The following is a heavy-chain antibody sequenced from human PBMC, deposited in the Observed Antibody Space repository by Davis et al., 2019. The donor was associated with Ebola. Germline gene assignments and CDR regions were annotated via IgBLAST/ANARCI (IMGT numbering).Heavy chain of an antibody. CDR3: ARALDSSSWGKNHYHYYGLDV. Sequence: AASVKVSCKASGYTFTGYYMHWVRQAPGQGLEWMGRINPNSGGTNYAQKFQGRVTMTRDTSISTAYMELRSLRSDDTAVYYCARALDSSSWGKNHYHYYGLDVWGQGTTVTVSS. CDR2: INPNSGGT. D-gene: IGHD6-13*01. CDR1: GYTFTGYY. V-gene: IGHV1-2*06. J-gene: IGHJ6*02.